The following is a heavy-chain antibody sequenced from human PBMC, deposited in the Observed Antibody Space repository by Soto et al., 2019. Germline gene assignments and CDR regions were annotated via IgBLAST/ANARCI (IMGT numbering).Heavy chain of an antibody. V-gene: IGHV5-51*01. CDR3: ARHDAYSSSDL. CDR2: IYPGDSDS. J-gene: IGHJ1*01. Sequence: GESLKISCKGSGYSFSNSWIAWVRQMPGKGLEWMGIIYPGDSDSRYSPSFQGQVSISADKSINTAYLQWSSLKASDTAMYYCARHDAYSSSDLCGQGTLVIVSS. D-gene: IGHD6-19*01. CDR1: GYSFSNSW.